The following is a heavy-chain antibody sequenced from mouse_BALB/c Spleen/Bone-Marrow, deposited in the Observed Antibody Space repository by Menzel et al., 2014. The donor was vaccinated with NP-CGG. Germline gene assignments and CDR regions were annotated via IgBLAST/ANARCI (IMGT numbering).Heavy chain of an antibody. J-gene: IGHJ3*01. CDR1: GFNIKDTY. CDR2: IDPANGKT. D-gene: IGHD1-1*01. CDR3: AMYYYGSSLFAY. V-gene: IGHV14-3*02. Sequence: VQLQQSGAELVKPGASVKLSCTASGFNIKDTYMHWVKQRPEQGLEWIGRIDPANGKTKYDPKLQGKATITADTSSNTAYLQLSSLTSEDTAVNYCAMYYYGSSLFAYWGQGTLVTVSA.